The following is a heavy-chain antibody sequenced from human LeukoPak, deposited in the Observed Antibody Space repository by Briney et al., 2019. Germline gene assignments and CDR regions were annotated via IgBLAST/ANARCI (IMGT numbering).Heavy chain of an antibody. CDR2: IYYSGST. CDR3: ARAIMTTRARFDP. CDR1: GGSISSGNYY. V-gene: IGHV4-30-4*08. J-gene: IGHJ5*02. D-gene: IGHD4-11*01. Sequence: PSETLSLTCTVSGGSISSGNYYWSWIRQHPGKGLEWIGYIYYSGSTYYNPSLKSRVTISVDTSKNQFSLKLTSVTAADTAMYYCARAIMTTRARFDPWGQGTLVTVSS.